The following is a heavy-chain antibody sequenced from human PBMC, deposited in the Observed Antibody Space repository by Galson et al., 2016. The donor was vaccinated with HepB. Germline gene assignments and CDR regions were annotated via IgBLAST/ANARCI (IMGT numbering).Heavy chain of an antibody. D-gene: IGHD5-24*01. CDR1: GGSISSYY. J-gene: IGHJ4*02. CDR3: ATDDDDEGGYTY. Sequence: ETLSLTCTVSGGSISSYYWSWIRQPPGKELVWIGHIYYSGSTKYNPSLKSRVTISTDKSKNQLFLKLTSVTAADTALYFCATDDDDEGGYTYWGQGTLVTVSS. CDR2: IYYSGST. V-gene: IGHV4-59*01.